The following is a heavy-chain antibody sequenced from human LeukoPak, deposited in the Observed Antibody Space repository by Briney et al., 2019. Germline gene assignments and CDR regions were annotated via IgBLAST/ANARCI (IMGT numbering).Heavy chain of an antibody. CDR1: GGSIYSSNSY. CDR3: ARHGLRVRWDPYYFDY. J-gene: IGHJ4*02. CDR2: IHYSGTT. V-gene: IGHV4-39*01. D-gene: IGHD4-23*01. Sequence: SETLSLTCTVSGGSIYSSNSYWAWIRQSPGQGLEWIANIHYSGTTYHNPSLKSRLSISLDMSRSQFSLKLSSVTAADTAVYYCARHGLRVRWDPYYFDYWGQGTLVTVSS.